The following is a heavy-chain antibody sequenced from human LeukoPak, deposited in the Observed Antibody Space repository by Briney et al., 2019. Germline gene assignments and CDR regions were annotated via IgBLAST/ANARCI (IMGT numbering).Heavy chain of an antibody. CDR2: IDSDGSIT. V-gene: IGHV3-74*01. D-gene: IGHD5-18*01. J-gene: IGHJ6*02. CDR1: GFTFTTYW. Sequence: GGSLRLSCAASGFTFTTYWMHWVRQAPGKGLVWVSHIDSDGSITSYADSVKGRFTISRDNAKNTLYLQMNSLRAEDTAVYYCARDAVDTANAVWGQGTTVTVSS. CDR3: ARDAVDTANAV.